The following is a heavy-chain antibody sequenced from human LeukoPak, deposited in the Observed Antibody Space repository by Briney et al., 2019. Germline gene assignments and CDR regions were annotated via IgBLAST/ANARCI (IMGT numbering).Heavy chain of an antibody. CDR1: GGSISSGGYY. CDR2: IYHSGST. Sequence: KTSETLSLTCTVSGGSISSGGYYWSWIRQPPGKGLEWIVYIYHSGSTYYNPSLKSRVTISVDRSKNQFSLKLSSVTAADTAVYYCAREGIVGATTREGLGYWGQGTLVTVSS. J-gene: IGHJ4*02. V-gene: IGHV4-30-2*01. D-gene: IGHD1-26*01. CDR3: AREGIVGATTREGLGY.